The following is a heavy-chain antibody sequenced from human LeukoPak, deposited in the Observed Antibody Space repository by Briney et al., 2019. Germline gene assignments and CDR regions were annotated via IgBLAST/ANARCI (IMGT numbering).Heavy chain of an antibody. CDR1: GFTFSSYA. V-gene: IGHV3-30*01. J-gene: IGHJ5*02. CDR3: AREGRRRHSGSYRGGNWFDP. CDR2: ISYDGSNK. Sequence: PGGSLRLSCAASGFTFSSYAMHWVRQAPGKGLEWVAVISYDGSNKYYADSVKGRFTISRDNSKNTLYLQMNSLRAEDTAVYYCAREGRRRHSGSYRGGNWFDPWGQGTLVTVSS. D-gene: IGHD1-26*01.